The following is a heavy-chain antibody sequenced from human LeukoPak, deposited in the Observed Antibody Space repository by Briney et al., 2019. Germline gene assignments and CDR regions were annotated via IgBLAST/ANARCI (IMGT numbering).Heavy chain of an antibody. J-gene: IGHJ3*02. V-gene: IGHV1-18*01. Sequence: ASVKVSCKASGYTFTSYGISWVRQAPGQGLEWMGWISAYNGNTNYAQKLQGRVTMTTDTSTSTAYMELRSLRSDDTAVYYCARKYNWNDEAAFDIWGQGTMVTVSS. CDR2: ISAYNGNT. D-gene: IGHD1-1*01. CDR1: GYTFTSYG. CDR3: ARKYNWNDEAAFDI.